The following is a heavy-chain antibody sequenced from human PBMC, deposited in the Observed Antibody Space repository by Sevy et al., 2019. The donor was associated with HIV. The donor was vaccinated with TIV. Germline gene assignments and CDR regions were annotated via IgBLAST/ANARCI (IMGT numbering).Heavy chain of an antibody. Sequence: GGSLRLSCAASGFTFTNYAMSWVRQAPGKGLEWISAISSSGGTTYYADSVTGRFTISRDNSKNTLYLQMDSLRAEDTAVYYCARRDCSGGRCYFDYWGQGTLVTVSS. V-gene: IGHV3-23*01. J-gene: IGHJ4*02. D-gene: IGHD2-15*01. CDR1: GFTFTNYA. CDR2: ISSSGGTT. CDR3: ARRDCSGGRCYFDY.